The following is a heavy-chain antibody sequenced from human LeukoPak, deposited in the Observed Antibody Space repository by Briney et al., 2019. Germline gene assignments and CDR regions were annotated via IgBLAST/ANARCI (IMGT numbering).Heavy chain of an antibody. Sequence: SVKVSCKASGGTFSSYAISWVRQAPGQGLEWMGGIIPIFGTANYAQKFQGRVTITADESTSTAYMELSSLTSEDTAVYYCARARTHSSGYPYYFVSWGQGTLVTVSS. CDR2: IIPIFGTA. D-gene: IGHD3-22*01. J-gene: IGHJ4*02. V-gene: IGHV1-69*13. CDR1: GGTFSSYA. CDR3: ARARTHSSGYPYYFVS.